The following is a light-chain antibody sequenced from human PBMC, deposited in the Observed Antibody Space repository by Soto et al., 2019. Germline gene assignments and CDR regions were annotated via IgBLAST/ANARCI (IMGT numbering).Light chain of an antibody. V-gene: IGKV3-11*01. CDR1: QSFSSY. Sequence: EIVLTRSPATLSLSPGERATLSCRASQSFSSYLAWYQQKPGQAPRLLIYDASNRATVIPARFSGSGSGTDFTLTISSLEPEDFAVYYCQQRSNWPPITFGQGTRLEI. J-gene: IGKJ5*01. CDR2: DAS. CDR3: QQRSNWPPIT.